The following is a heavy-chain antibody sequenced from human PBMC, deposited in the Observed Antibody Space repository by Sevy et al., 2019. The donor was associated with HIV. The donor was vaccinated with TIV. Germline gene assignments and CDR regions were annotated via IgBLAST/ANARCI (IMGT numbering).Heavy chain of an antibody. Sequence: GGSLRLSCAASGFIFSTYTMNWVRQAPGKGLEWVSAISGSGGSTYYADSVKGRFTISRDKSKNTLYLQMNNLRAEDTAVYYCAKGDSTFYGMDVWGQGTTVTVSS. CDR3: AKGDSTFYGMDV. D-gene: IGHD6-13*01. V-gene: IGHV3-23*01. CDR1: GFIFSTYT. CDR2: ISGSGGST. J-gene: IGHJ6*02.